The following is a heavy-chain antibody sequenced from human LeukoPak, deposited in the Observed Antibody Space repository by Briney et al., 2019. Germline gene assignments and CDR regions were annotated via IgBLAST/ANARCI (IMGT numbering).Heavy chain of an antibody. CDR3: AKSGDCSSTSCYEFQPYYFDY. D-gene: IGHD2-2*01. Sequence: PGGTLRLSCAASGFTFSNYGMTWVRQAPGKGLEWVSAISGSGGSTYYADSVKGRFTISRDNSKNTLYLQMNSLRAEDTAVYYCAKSGDCSSTSCYEFQPYYFDYWGQGTLVTVSS. CDR2: ISGSGGST. V-gene: IGHV3-23*01. CDR1: GFTFSNYG. J-gene: IGHJ4*02.